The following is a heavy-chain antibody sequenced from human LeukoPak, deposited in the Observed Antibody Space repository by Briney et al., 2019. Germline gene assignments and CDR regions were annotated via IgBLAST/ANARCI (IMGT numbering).Heavy chain of an antibody. CDR1: GGSVSHSNW. CDR3: ATYYDRSGHKLDY. CDR2: VHPSEGT. Sequence: SETLSLTCAVSGGSVSHSNWWTWVRESPGKGLEWIGEVHPSEGTNYNPSLKSRVTISLDKSKNQFSLELNSVTAADTAIYYCATYYDRSGHKLDYWGQGTLVTVSS. D-gene: IGHD3-22*01. J-gene: IGHJ4*02. V-gene: IGHV4-4*02.